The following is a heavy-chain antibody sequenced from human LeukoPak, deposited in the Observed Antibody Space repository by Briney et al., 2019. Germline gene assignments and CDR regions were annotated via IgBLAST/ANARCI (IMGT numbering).Heavy chain of an antibody. CDR3: ARHGVRHVLDWYFPL. CDR2: ISSSGSTI. V-gene: IGHV3-11*01. Sequence: GGSLRLSCAASGFTFSDSYMSWIRQAPGKGLEYISYISSSGSTIYYADSVKGRFTLSRDNAKNSLSLEMNSLRVEDTAVYYCARHGVRHVLDWYFPLWGRGTLVAVSS. D-gene: IGHD3-16*01. J-gene: IGHJ2*01. CDR1: GFTFSDSY.